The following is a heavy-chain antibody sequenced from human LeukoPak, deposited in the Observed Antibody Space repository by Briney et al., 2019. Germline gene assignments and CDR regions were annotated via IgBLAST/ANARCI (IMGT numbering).Heavy chain of an antibody. V-gene: IGHV4-59*08. J-gene: IGHJ3*02. D-gene: IGHD6-19*01. CDR2: IYYSGST. Sequence: SETLSLTCTVSGGSISSYYWSWIRQPPGKGLEWIGYIYYSGSTNYNPSLKSRVTISVDTSKNQFSLKLSSVTAADTAVYYCASPAVAGTSGDAFDIWGQGTMVTVSS. CDR1: GGSISSYY. CDR3: ASPAVAGTSGDAFDI.